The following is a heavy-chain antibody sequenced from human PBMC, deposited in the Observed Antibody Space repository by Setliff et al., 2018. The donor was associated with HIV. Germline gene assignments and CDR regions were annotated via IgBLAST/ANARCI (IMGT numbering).Heavy chain of an antibody. D-gene: IGHD3-10*01. CDR2: LYPGDSDT. CDR1: GYSFTTYW. J-gene: IGHJ6*02. CDR3: ARHQSRAVRGVIIRDNYYYGMDV. Sequence: PGESLKISCKTSGYSFTTYWIGWVRQMPGKGLEWMAILYPGDSDTRYSPSFQGQVTISVDKSIRTAYLQWSSLKASDTAMYYCARHQSRAVRGVIIRDNYYYGMDVWGQGTTVTVSS. V-gene: IGHV5-51*01.